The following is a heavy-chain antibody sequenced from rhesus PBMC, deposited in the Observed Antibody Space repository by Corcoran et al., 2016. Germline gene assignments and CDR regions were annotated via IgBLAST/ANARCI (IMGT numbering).Heavy chain of an antibody. CDR1: GGSFSRYW. V-gene: IGHV4-80*01. Sequence: QVQLQESGPGLVKPSETLSLTCAVSGGSFSRYWWSWVRQPPGKGLDWIGERNGNSGSTNYNPALKSRVTLSNDASKKQFSLRLSSVTAADTAVYYCASVLRGLSYFDYWGQGVLVTVSS. CDR3: ASVLRGLSYFDY. J-gene: IGHJ4*01. CDR2: RNGNSGST.